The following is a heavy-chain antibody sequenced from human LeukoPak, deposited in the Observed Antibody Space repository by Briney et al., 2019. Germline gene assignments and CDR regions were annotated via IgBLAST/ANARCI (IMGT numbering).Heavy chain of an antibody. CDR2: ISPNSGGT. D-gene: IGHD5-12*01. J-gene: IGHJ4*02. CDR3: ARGGYSGYDISDY. CDR1: GYTFTGYY. V-gene: IGHV1-2*02. Sequence: ASVKVSCKPSGYTFTGYYMHWVRQAPGQGLEWMGWISPNSGGTKYAQKFQDRVTMTRDTSITTAYMELSRLRSDDTAVYYCARGGYSGYDISDYWGQGTLVTVSS.